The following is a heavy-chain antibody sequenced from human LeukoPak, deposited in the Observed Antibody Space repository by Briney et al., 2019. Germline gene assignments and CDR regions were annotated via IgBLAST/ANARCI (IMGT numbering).Heavy chain of an antibody. D-gene: IGHD3-9*01. Sequence: PGGSLRLSCAASGVTFSRHVMHWVRQAPGKGLVWVSRINSDGSSTDYADSVKGRFTISRDNAKDTLYLQMNSLRAEDTAVYYCARPPDILTGKNWFDPWGQGTLVTVSS. CDR2: INSDGSST. CDR1: GVTFSRHV. J-gene: IGHJ5*02. V-gene: IGHV3-74*01. CDR3: ARPPDILTGKNWFDP.